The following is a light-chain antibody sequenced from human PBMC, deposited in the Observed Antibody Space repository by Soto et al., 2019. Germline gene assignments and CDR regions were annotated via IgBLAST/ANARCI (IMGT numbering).Light chain of an antibody. V-gene: IGLV2-14*01. CDR1: SNDVGIYNY. CDR3: SSYTSSSTWV. J-gene: IGLJ3*02. Sequence: QSALTQPASVSGSPGQSITISCTGTSNDVGIYNYVSWYQQHPGKAPKHMIYEVTNRPSGVSDRFSGSKSDNTASLTISGLQAEDEADYYCSSYTSSSTWVFGGGTKVTVL. CDR2: EVT.